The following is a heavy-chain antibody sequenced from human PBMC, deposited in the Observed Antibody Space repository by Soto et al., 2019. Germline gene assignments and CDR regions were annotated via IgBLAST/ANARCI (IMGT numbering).Heavy chain of an antibody. V-gene: IGHV3-33*01. J-gene: IGHJ4*02. CDR2: IWDAGSNK. CDR3: ARSRAEVSFDY. Sequence: QVQLVESGGGVVQPGRSLRLSCAASGFTFGSYGMHWVRQAPGKGLEWVAIIWDAGSNKYYADSVKGRFTISRDNSKNTLYLQMNSMRAEANAVDYCARSRAEVSFDYWGQGTLVTVSS. CDR1: GFTFGSYG.